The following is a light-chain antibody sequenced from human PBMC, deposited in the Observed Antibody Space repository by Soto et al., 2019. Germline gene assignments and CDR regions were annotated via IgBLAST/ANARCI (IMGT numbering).Light chain of an antibody. CDR2: ADN. CDR1: NANVAINP. Sequence: QSVLTQPPSASGTPGQRITIFCSGSNANVAINPVNWYLHLPGTAPKLLSYADNRRPSGVPDRFSGSKSGASASLAISGLQPEDEADYYCAAWDDSLDRYVFGAGTKVTVL. CDR3: AAWDDSLDRYV. V-gene: IGLV1-44*01. J-gene: IGLJ1*01.